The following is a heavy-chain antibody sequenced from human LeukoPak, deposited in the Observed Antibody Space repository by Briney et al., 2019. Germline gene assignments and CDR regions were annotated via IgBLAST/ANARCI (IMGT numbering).Heavy chain of an antibody. V-gene: IGHV3-66*01. J-gene: IGHJ3*02. CDR3: ARDHFNDYYDSSTASDAFDI. CDR1: GFTVSSNY. CDR2: IYSGGST. D-gene: IGHD3-22*01. Sequence: DPGGSLRLSCAASGFTVSSNYMSWVRQAPGKGLEWVSVIYSGGSTYYADSVKGRFTISRDNSKNTLYLQMNSLRAEDTAVYYCARDHFNDYYDSSTASDAFDIWGQGTMVTVSS.